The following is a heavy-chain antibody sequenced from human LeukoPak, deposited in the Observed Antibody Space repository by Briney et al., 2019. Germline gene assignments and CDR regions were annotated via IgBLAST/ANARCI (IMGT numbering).Heavy chain of an antibody. CDR1: GGTFSSYA. D-gene: IGHD3-3*01. CDR2: IIPIFGTA. Sequence: ASVKVSFKASGGTFSSYAISWVRQAPGQGLEWMGGIIPIFGTANYAQKFQGRVTITADESTSTAYMELSSLRSEDTAVYYCARASDYDFWSGYFDYWGQGTLVTVSS. J-gene: IGHJ4*02. V-gene: IGHV1-69*13. CDR3: ARASDYDFWSGYFDY.